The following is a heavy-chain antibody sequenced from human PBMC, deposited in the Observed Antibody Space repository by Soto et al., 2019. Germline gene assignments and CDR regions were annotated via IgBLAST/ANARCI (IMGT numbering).Heavy chain of an antibody. V-gene: IGHV3-15*01. CDR1: GFAFSDAW. CDR3: ATFRSYSDC. CDR2: IKSQGEGGTT. J-gene: IGHJ4*02. Sequence: EMQLVESGGGLVKPGGSLRLSCAASGFAFSDAWMTWVRQAPGKGLEWVGRIKSQGEGGTTEYAAPVKGRFTISRDDSESTLYLQMNSLKTEDTAVYYCATFRSYSDCWGQGRLVTVSS.